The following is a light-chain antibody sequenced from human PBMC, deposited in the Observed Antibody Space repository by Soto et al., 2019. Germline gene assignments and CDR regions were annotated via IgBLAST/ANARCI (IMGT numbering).Light chain of an antibody. CDR3: CSFATGRTYV. CDR2: EVS. V-gene: IGLV2-14*03. CDR1: SSDIGAYDY. J-gene: IGLJ1*01. Sequence: QSALTQPASVSGSPGQSITISCSGTSSDIGAYDYVSWYQQHPGRAPKLIIYEVSHRFSDLSYRFSSSKSGNTSSLTISGLQVEEERDYYCCSFATGRTYVYGSGSQVAV.